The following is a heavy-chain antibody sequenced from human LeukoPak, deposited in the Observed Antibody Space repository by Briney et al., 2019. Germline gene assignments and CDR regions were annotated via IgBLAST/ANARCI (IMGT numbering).Heavy chain of an antibody. V-gene: IGHV3-23*01. CDR3: AKDSVGMATISNVDY. CDR2: INANSGTT. J-gene: IGHJ4*02. D-gene: IGHD5-24*01. CDR1: GFAFSFYA. Sequence: SGGSLRLSCAASGFAFSFYAMSWLRQPPGKGLEWVSTINANSGTTSYADSVKGRFTISRDNSKNTLYLQMNSLRAEDTAVYYCAKDSVGMATISNVDYWGQGTLVTVSS.